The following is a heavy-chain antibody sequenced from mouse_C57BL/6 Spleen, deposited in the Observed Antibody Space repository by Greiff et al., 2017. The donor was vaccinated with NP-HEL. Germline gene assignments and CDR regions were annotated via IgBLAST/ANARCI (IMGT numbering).Heavy chain of an antibody. CDR3: ARMGDDYDVRFAY. J-gene: IGHJ3*01. D-gene: IGHD2-4*01. V-gene: IGHV2-2*01. Sequence: QVQLQQSGPGLVQPSQSLSITCTVSGFSFTSYGVHWVRQSPGKGLEWLGVIWSGGSTDYNAAFISRLSISKDNSKSQVFFKMNSLQADDTAIYYCARMGDDYDVRFAYWGQGTLVTVSA. CDR2: IWSGGST. CDR1: GFSFTSYG.